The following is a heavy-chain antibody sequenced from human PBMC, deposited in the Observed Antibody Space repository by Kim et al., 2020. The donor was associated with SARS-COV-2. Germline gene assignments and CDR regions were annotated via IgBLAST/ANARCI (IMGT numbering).Heavy chain of an antibody. CDR3: AKAPMNFGVVYYFDY. J-gene: IGHJ4*02. V-gene: IGHV3-9*01. D-gene: IGHD3-3*01. Sequence: DSVKGRFTISRDNAKNSLYLQMNSLRAEDTALYYCAKAPMNFGVVYYFDYWGQGTLVTVSS.